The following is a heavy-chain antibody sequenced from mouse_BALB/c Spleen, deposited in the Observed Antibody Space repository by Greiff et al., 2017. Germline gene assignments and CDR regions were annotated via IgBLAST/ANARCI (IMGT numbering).Heavy chain of an antibody. CDR1: GYTFSSYW. D-gene: IGHD2-2*01. V-gene: IGHV1-9*01. J-gene: IGHJ3*01. CDR2: ILPGSGST. CDR3: ARYRSGYDWFAY. Sequence: QVQLQQSGAELMKPGASVKISCKATGYTFSSYWIEWVKQRPGHGLEWIGEILPGSGSTNYNEKFKGKATFTADTSSNTAYMQLSSLTSEDSAVYYCARYRSGYDWFAYWGQGTLVTVSA.